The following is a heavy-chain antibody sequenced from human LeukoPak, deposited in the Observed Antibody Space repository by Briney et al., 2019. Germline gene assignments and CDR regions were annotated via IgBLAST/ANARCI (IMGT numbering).Heavy chain of an antibody. J-gene: IGHJ4*02. CDR1: GFIFDDYA. D-gene: IGHD3-16*01. Sequence: GGSLRLSCAVSGFIFDDYAMHWVRQAPGKGLEWVAIISYDGNKKYYADSVKGRFTISRDKSKNTLYLQMNSLRAEDTAVYYCAKDRRWLITFDPDYWGQGTLVTVSS. V-gene: IGHV3-30*18. CDR3: AKDRRWLITFDPDY. CDR2: ISYDGNKK.